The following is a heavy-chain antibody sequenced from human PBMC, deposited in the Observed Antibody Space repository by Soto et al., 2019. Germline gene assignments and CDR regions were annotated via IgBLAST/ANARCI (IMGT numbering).Heavy chain of an antibody. J-gene: IGHJ3*02. D-gene: IGHD6-13*01. CDR2: ISGSGGST. V-gene: IGHV3-23*01. CDR1: GFTFSSYA. CDR3: AKSLIAAAGAFDI. Sequence: EVQLLESGGGLVQPGGSLRLSCAASGFTFSSYAMSWVRQAPGKGLEWVSAISGSGGSTYYADSVKGRFTISRDNSKNTLYLQMNNLRAEDTAVYYCAKSLIAAAGAFDIWGQVTMVTVSS.